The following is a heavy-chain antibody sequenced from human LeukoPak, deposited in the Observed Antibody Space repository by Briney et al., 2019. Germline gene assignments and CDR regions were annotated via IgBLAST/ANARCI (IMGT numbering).Heavy chain of an antibody. CDR1: GFTFSSYS. D-gene: IGHD3-10*01. Sequence: GSLRLSCAASGFTFSSYSMNWVRQAPGKGLEWVSYISSSSSYIYYADSVKGRFTISRDNAKNSLYLQMNSLRAEDTAVYYCARWGRNYYGSGSYDYYYYGMDVWGQGTMVTVSS. J-gene: IGHJ6*02. V-gene: IGHV3-21*01. CDR2: ISSSSSYI. CDR3: ARWGRNYYGSGSYDYYYYGMDV.